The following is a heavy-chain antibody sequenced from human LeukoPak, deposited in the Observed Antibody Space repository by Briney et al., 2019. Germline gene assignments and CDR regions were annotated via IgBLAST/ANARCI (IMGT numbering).Heavy chain of an antibody. CDR3: ARDTQTTFDLPVAFDI. J-gene: IGHJ3*02. D-gene: IGHD2/OR15-2a*01. Sequence: GGSLRLSCAVSGFTVSSNYMSWVRQAPGKGLEWVSVTYSGGSTYYADSVKGRFTISRDNSKNTLYLQMNSLRAEDTAVYYCARDTQTTFDLPVAFDIWGQGTMVTVSS. CDR2: TYSGGST. V-gene: IGHV3-53*05. CDR1: GFTVSSNY.